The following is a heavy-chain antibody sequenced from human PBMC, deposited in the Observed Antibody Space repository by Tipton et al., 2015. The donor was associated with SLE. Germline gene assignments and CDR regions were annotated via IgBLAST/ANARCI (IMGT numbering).Heavy chain of an antibody. Sequence: SLRLSCAASGFTVSSNYMSWVRQAPGKGLEWVSIIYSGGSTYYADSVRGRFTTSRDNSKNTLYLQMNSLRAEDTAVYYCVLALGYWGQGTLVTVSS. CDR2: IYSGGST. CDR3: VLALGY. J-gene: IGHJ4*02. D-gene: IGHD6-6*01. CDR1: GFTVSSNY. V-gene: IGHV3-66*02.